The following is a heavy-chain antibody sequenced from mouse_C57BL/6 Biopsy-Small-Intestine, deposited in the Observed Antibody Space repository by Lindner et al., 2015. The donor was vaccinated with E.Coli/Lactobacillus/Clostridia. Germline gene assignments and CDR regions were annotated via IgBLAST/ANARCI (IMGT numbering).Heavy chain of an antibody. CDR1: GGTFSSYA. CDR3: AIGPLKPQGFDY. D-gene: IGHD6-1*01. V-gene: IGHV1-81*01. Sequence: SVKVSCKASGGTFSSYAISWVRQAPGQGLEWMGGIIPMFGTADYAQRFQGRVTITADESTSTAYMELSSLRTEDTAVYYCAIGPLKPQGFDYWGQGTLVTVSS. CDR2: IIPMFGTA. J-gene: IGHJ4*01.